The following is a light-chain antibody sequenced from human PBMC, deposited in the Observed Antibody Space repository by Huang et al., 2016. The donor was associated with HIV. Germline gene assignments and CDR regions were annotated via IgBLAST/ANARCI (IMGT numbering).Light chain of an antibody. CDR3: QQYALSPWT. V-gene: IGKV3-20*01. J-gene: IGKJ1*01. Sequence: EIVLTQSPGTLSLSPGQRLTLSCRAGQTVGNDYLAWYQQKPGQSPRLLIYAASTRDAGIPDRFSGSGSATDFMLTVSRLEPEDSAVYYCQQYALSPWTFGHGTKVEI. CDR2: AAS. CDR1: QTVGNDY.